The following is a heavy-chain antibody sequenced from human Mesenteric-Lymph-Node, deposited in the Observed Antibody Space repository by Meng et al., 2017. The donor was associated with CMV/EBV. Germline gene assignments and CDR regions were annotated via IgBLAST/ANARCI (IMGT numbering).Heavy chain of an antibody. J-gene: IGHJ5*01. V-gene: IGHV4-39*07. Sequence: SETLSLTCIVSGDSISDTTSYWGWIRQSPGKGLEWIGSVRYSGATKYNPSLRRRLSISVDRSRSQFSLRLDFVTAADTAVYYCVRDGNWFDSWGQGTLVTVSS. CDR2: VRYSGAT. CDR3: VRDGNWFDS. CDR1: GDSISDTTSY.